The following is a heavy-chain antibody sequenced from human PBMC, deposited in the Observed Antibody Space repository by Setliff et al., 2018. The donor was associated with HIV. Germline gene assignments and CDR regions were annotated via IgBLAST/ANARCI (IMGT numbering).Heavy chain of an antibody. Sequence: SETLSLTCTVSGGSFSSGDYSWTWIRQPPGKGLEWIGFIFYSGSTHQNPSLKSRVTISVDSSKNHFSLILSSVTAADTAVYFCARILGSHYYYGMDVWSPGTTVTVSS. D-gene: IGHD6-19*01. CDR1: GGSFSSGDYS. V-gene: IGHV4-30-4*08. CDR2: IFYSGST. CDR3: ARILGSHYYYGMDV. J-gene: IGHJ6*02.